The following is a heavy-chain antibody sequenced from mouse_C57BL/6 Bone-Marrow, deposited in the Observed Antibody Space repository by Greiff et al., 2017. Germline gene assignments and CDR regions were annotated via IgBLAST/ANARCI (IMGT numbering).Heavy chain of an antibody. CDR2: IYPRSGNT. Sequence: QVQLQQSGAELVRPGASVKLSCKASGYTFTSYGIRWVKQRPGQGLEWIGEIYPRSGNTNYNEKFKGKATLTADKSSSTAYMELISLTSEDSAVYYCAIRDYCGSYYDSLAYWGQGTLVTVSA. V-gene: IGHV1-81*01. CDR3: AIRDYCGSYYDSLAY. J-gene: IGHJ3*01. D-gene: IGHD1-1*01. CDR1: GYTFTSYG.